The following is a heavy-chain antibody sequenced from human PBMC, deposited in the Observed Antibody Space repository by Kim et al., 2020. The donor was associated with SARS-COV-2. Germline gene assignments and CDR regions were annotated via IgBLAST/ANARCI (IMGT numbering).Heavy chain of an antibody. CDR2: T. CDR3: ARGLRWAPAGY. J-gene: IGHJ4*02. Sequence: TNYNPSLKSRVTISVETSKNQFSLKLSSVTAADTAVYYCARGLRWAPAGYWGQGTLVTVSS. V-gene: IGHV4-34*01. D-gene: IGHD2-21*01.